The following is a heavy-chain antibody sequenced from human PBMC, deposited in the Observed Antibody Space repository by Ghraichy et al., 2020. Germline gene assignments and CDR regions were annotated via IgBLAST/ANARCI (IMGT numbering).Heavy chain of an antibody. V-gene: IGHV3-15*01. Sequence: GGSLRLSCAASGFSFSNAWMSWVRQAPGKGLEWVGRIKSKIDGGTTDYAAPVKGRFTISRDDSKNTVNLQMNSLKTEDTAVYYCTTVPSIGTYYWGQGTLFTVSS. CDR1: GFSFSNAW. J-gene: IGHJ4*02. CDR2: IKSKIDGGTT. CDR3: TTVPSIGTYY. D-gene: IGHD1-26*01.